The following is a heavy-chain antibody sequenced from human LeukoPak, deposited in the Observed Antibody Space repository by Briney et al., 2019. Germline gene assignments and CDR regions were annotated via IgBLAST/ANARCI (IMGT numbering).Heavy chain of an antibody. CDR1: GYTFSDYY. CDR3: ARVGYYYGAGSHFKALDS. D-gene: IGHD3-10*01. CDR2: INPNSGDT. Sequence: ASVKVSCKASGYTFSDYYIHWVRQAPGQGLEWMGLINPNSGDTNYEQKFQDWVTMTRDTSVNTVYMELSSLKSDDTAAYYCARVGYYYGAGSHFKALDSWGQGTLVIVSS. V-gene: IGHV1-2*04. J-gene: IGHJ4*02.